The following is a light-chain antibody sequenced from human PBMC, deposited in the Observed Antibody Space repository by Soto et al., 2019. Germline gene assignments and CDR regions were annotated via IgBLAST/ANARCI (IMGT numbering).Light chain of an antibody. J-gene: IGKJ1*01. CDR3: QQRYSTPRT. CDR1: QSISSY. Sequence: DIQMTPSPSSLSASVGDRVTITCRASQSISSYLNWYQQKPGKAPKLLIYAASSLQSGVPSRFSGSGSGTDFTLTISSLQPEDFATYYCQQRYSTPRTFGQGTRVDI. CDR2: AAS. V-gene: IGKV1-39*01.